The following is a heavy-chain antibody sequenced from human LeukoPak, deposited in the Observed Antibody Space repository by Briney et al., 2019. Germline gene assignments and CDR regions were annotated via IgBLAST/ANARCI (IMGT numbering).Heavy chain of an antibody. D-gene: IGHD5-12*01. Sequence: GASVKVSCKASGGTFSSYAISWVRQAPGQGLEWMGGIIPIFGTANYAQKFQGSVTITADESTSTAYMELSSLRSEDTAVYYCARAIENSGYDFDYWGQGTLVTVSS. V-gene: IGHV1-69*13. J-gene: IGHJ4*02. CDR3: ARAIENSGYDFDY. CDR2: IIPIFGTA. CDR1: GGTFSSYA.